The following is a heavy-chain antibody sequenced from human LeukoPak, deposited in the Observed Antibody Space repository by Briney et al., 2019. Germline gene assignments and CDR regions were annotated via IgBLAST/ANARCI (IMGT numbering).Heavy chain of an antibody. J-gene: IGHJ4*02. D-gene: IGHD6-19*01. CDR1: GYTFTSYG. V-gene: IGHV1-18*01. CDR2: SSAYNGNR. CDR3: ARDPGIVVVGGFPSAL. Sequence: GASVKVSCKASGYTFTSYGISWVRQAPGQGLEWMGWSSAYNGNRNYAQNFQGRVTMTTDTSTSTAYMELRSLRSDDTAVYYCARDPGIVVVGGFPSALWGQGTLVIVSS.